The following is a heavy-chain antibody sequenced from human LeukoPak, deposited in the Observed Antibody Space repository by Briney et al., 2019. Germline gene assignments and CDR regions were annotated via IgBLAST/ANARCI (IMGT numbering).Heavy chain of an antibody. D-gene: IGHD6-19*01. CDR2: IYPGNSNT. CDR3: ARGPDVAVAGASDY. V-gene: IGHV5-51*01. CDR1: GYSFTTYW. Sequence: GESLKISCKGSGYSFTTYWIGWVRQMPGKGLEWMGIIYPGNSNTRYSPSFQGQVTTSADKSISTAYLQWSSLKASDTAMYYCARGPDVAVAGASDYWGQGTLVTVSS. J-gene: IGHJ4*02.